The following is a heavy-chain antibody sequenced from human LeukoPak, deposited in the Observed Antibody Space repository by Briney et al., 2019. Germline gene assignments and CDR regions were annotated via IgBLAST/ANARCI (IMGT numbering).Heavy chain of an antibody. CDR3: AKITMIVVANFLDY. J-gene: IGHJ4*02. V-gene: IGHV3-23*01. CDR1: GFTFSSYS. CDR2: ISGSGGST. D-gene: IGHD3-22*01. Sequence: GGSLRLSCAASGFTFSSYSMNWVRQAPGKGLEWVSAISGSGGSTYYADSVKGRFTISRDNSKNTLYLQMNSLRAEDTAVYYCAKITMIVVANFLDYWGQGTLVTVSS.